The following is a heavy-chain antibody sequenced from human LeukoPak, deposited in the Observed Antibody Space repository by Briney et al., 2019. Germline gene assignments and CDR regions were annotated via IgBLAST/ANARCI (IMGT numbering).Heavy chain of an antibody. J-gene: IGHJ5*02. V-gene: IGHV3-53*01. D-gene: IGHD6-6*01. Sequence: GGSLRLSCAASGFTVSSNYMSWVRQAPGKGLEWVSVIYSGGSTYYADSVKGRFTISRDNSKNTLYLQMNSLRAEDTAVYYCARDLAYSSSGFGRTWFDPWGQGTLVTVSS. CDR1: GFTVSSNY. CDR3: ARDLAYSSSGFGRTWFDP. CDR2: IYSGGST.